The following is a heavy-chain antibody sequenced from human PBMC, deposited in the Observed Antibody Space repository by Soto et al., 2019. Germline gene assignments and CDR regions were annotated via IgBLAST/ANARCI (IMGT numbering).Heavy chain of an antibody. D-gene: IGHD3-3*01. CDR3: ARGPFVERERFLEWAPSEVAKWFDP. V-gene: IGHV4-39*01. CDR2: IYYSGAT. J-gene: IGHJ5*02. Sequence: SETLSLTCAVSGGSISSTTYYWAWIRQPPGKGLEWVATIYYSGATYYNPSLKSRLTISIDTSKNQFSLRLSSVTAADTAMYYCARGPFVERERFLEWAPSEVAKWFDPWGQGTLVTVSS. CDR1: GGSISSTTYY.